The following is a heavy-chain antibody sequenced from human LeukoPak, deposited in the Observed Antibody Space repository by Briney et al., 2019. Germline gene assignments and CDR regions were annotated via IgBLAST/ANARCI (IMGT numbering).Heavy chain of an antibody. V-gene: IGHV4-59*12. J-gene: IGHJ3*02. D-gene: IGHD3-22*01. Sequence: PSETLSLTCTVSGGSISSYYWSWIRQPPGKGLEWIGYIYYSGSTNYNPSLKSRVTISVDTSKNQFSLKLSSVTAADTAVYYCARDSSYDSSGYYQDDAFDIWGQGTMVTVSS. CDR3: ARDSSYDSSGYYQDDAFDI. CDR1: GGSISSYY. CDR2: IYYSGST.